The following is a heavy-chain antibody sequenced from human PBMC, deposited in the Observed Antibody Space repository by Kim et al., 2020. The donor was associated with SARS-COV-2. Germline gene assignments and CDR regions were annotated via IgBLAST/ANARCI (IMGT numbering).Heavy chain of an antibody. D-gene: IGHD6-13*01. J-gene: IGHJ4*02. Sequence: QKFQGRGTITRDTSASTAYMELSSLRSEDTAVYYCARDWSIVSSWLVNDYWGQGTLVTVSS. CDR3: ARDWSIVSSWLVNDY. V-gene: IGHV1-3*01.